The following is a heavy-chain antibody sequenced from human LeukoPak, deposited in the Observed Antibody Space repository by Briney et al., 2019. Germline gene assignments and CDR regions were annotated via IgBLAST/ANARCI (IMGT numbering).Heavy chain of an antibody. CDR3: AKETSRAFDI. Sequence: GGSLRLSCAASGFTFSSYAMNWVRQAPGKGLEWVSVITGSGAYRYYADSVKGRFTISRDNSKNTLYLQMNSLRAEDTAVYYCAKETSRAFDIWGQGTMVTVSS. J-gene: IGHJ3*02. V-gene: IGHV3-23*01. CDR2: ITGSGAYR. CDR1: GFTFSSYA.